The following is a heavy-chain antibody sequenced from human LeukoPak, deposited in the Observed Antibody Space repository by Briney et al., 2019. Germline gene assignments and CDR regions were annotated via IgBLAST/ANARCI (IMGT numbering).Heavy chain of an antibody. Sequence: SETLSLTCTVSGGSISSYYWSWIRQPPGKGLEWIGYIYYSGSTNYNPSLKSRVTISVDTSKNQFSLKLSSVTAEDTAVYYCAKDDDVSSRYSRFENWGQGTLVTVSS. CDR2: IYYSGST. J-gene: IGHJ4*02. CDR3: AKDDDVSSRYSRFEN. V-gene: IGHV4-59*12. CDR1: GGSISSYY. D-gene: IGHD3-22*01.